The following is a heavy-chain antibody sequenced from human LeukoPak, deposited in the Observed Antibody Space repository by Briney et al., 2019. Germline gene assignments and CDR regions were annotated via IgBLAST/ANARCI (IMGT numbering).Heavy chain of an antibody. Sequence: GGSLRLSCAASGFTFDDYAMHWVRQAPGKGLEWVSGISWNSGSIGYADSVKGRFTISRDNAKNSLYLQMDSLRAEDTALYYCAKAVWRSYRLFSFDYWGQGTLVTVSS. CDR2: ISWNSGSI. D-gene: IGHD3-16*02. CDR3: AKAVWRSYRLFSFDY. V-gene: IGHV3-9*01. J-gene: IGHJ4*02. CDR1: GFTFDDYA.